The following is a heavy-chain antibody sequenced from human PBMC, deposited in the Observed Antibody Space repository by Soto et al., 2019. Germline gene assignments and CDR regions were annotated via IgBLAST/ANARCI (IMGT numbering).Heavy chain of an antibody. D-gene: IGHD2-21*02. J-gene: IGHJ5*02. Sequence: ASVKVSCKASGYTFTSYGISWVRQAPGQGLEWMGWISAYNGNTNYAQKLQGRVTMTTDTSTSTAYMELRSLRSDDTAVYYCARDPGIVVVTAMDRFDPWGQGTLVTVSS. CDR1: GYTFTSYG. CDR2: ISAYNGNT. V-gene: IGHV1-18*01. CDR3: ARDPGIVVVTAMDRFDP.